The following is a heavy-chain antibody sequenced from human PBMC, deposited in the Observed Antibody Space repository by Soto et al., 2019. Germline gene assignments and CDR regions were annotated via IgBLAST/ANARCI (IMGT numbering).Heavy chain of an antibody. Sequence: SXKVSWEASGGTXTSYSIRWVRQAPGQGLEWMGGIIPIFGTADSVKGRFTISRDNSNNTLYLQMNSLRAEDTAVYYCASLGRGSGTTGFDYWGQGTLVTVSS. CDR1: GGTXTSYS. D-gene: IGHD3-10*01. V-gene: IGHV1-69*05. CDR2: IIPIFGTA. CDR3: ASLGRGSGTTGFDY. J-gene: IGHJ4*02.